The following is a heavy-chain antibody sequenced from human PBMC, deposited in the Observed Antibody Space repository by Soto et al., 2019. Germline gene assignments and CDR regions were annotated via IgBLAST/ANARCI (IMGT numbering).Heavy chain of an antibody. Sequence: QAQLVQSGAEVKKPGSSVKVSCKASGGTFSSYAISWVRQAPGQGLEWMGGIIPIFGTANYAQKFQGRVTITADESTSTAYMELSSLRSEDTAVYYCASQNRNYYDSSGYDWFDPWGQGTLVTVSS. V-gene: IGHV1-69*01. J-gene: IGHJ5*02. CDR2: IIPIFGTA. CDR1: GGTFSSYA. CDR3: ASQNRNYYDSSGYDWFDP. D-gene: IGHD3-22*01.